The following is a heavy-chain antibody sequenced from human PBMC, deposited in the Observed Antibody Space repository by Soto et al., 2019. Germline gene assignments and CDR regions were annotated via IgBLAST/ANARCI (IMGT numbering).Heavy chain of an antibody. D-gene: IGHD5-12*01. CDR2: INHSGST. CDR1: GGSFSGYY. Sequence: QVQLQQWGAGLLKPSETLSLTCAVYGGSFSGYYWSWIRQPPGKGLEWIGEINHSGSTKYNPSLKSRVTISVATCQNRFSLKLSSVPAADTAVYSCARAPPNQYGATIYYYYGMDVWGQGTTVTVSS. CDR3: ARAPPNQYGATIYYYYGMDV. V-gene: IGHV4-34*01. J-gene: IGHJ6*02.